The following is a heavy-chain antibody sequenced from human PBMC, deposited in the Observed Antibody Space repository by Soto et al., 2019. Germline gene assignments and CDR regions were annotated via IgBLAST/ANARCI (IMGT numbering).Heavy chain of an antibody. CDR3: ARSPIWLGELIRNYFDF. CDR1: GYMFVTYG. J-gene: IGHJ4*01. CDR2: ISTYNGNT. Sequence: SVKVSCKTSGYMFVTYGISWVRQAPGQGLEWMGWISTYNGNTKFAQKFQGRVTMSTDTSTNTAYMEVRGLESDDTAVYYCARSPIWLGELIRNYFDFWGQGTLVIVSA. D-gene: IGHD3-10*01. V-gene: IGHV1-18*04.